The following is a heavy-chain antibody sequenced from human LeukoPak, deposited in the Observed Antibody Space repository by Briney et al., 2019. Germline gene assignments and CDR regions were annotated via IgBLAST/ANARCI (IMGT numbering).Heavy chain of an antibody. CDR3: ARLATPSTMAARGRSWFES. CDR1: DGSISSYY. V-gene: IGHV4-59*01. J-gene: IGHJ5*01. CDR2: IYYSGST. D-gene: IGHD6-6*01. Sequence: SETLSLTCTVSDGSISSYYWSWIRQPPGKGLELIGYIYYSGSTNYNPSLKSRVSISVDTSKNQFSLKLSSVTAAATAVYYCARLATPSTMAARGRSWFESWGQGTLVTVSS.